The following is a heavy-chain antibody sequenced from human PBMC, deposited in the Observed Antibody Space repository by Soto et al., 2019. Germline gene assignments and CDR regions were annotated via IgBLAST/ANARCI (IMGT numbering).Heavy chain of an antibody. Sequence: LSLTCTVSGGSVSSGSYYWSWIRQPPGKGLEWIGYIYYSGSTNYNTSLKSRVTISVDTSKNQFSLKLSSVTAADTAVYYCARAEDDIDAFDIWGQGTMVTVSS. V-gene: IGHV4-61*01. J-gene: IGHJ3*02. CDR2: IYYSGST. CDR3: ARAEDDIDAFDI. CDR1: GGSVSSGSYY. D-gene: IGHD2-15*01.